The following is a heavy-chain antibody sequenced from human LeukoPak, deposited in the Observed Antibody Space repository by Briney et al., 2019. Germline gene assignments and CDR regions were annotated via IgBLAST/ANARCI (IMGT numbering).Heavy chain of an antibody. D-gene: IGHD3-22*01. CDR2: ISSSGSTI. CDR1: AFTFSDYY. J-gene: IGHJ5*02. V-gene: IGHV3-11*01. Sequence: GGSLRLSCAASAFTFSDYYMSWIRQAPGKGLEGVAYISSSGSTISYADSVKGRFTISRDNAKNSLYLQMNSLRAEDTAVYYCARDRGYYYDSSGYHPWGQGTLVTVSS. CDR3: ARDRGYYYDSSGYHP.